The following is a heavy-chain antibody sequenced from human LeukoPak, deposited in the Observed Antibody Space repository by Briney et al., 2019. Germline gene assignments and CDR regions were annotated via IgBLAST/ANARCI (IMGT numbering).Heavy chain of an antibody. CDR2: ISAYNGNT. V-gene: IGHV1-18*01. CDR1: GYTFTSYG. CDR3: ARDLRSIVGATTGFDY. J-gene: IGHJ4*02. D-gene: IGHD1-26*01. Sequence: ASVKVSCKASGYTFTSYGISWLRQAPGQELEWMGWISAYNGNTNYAQKLQGRVTMTTDTSTSTAYMELRSLRSDDTAVYYCARDLRSIVGATTGFDYWGQGTLVTVSS.